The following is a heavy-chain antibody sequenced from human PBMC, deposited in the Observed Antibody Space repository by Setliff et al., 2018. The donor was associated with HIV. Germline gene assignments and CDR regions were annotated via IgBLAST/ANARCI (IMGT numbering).Heavy chain of an antibody. CDR1: GGTFSSYA. Sequence: SVKVSCKASGGTFSSYAISWVRQAPGQGLEWMGGIIPILGIANYAQKFQGRVTITADKSTSTAYMELSSPRSEDTAVYYCARYKSDSSGYYYSHYYYYMDVGGKGTTVTVSS. D-gene: IGHD3-22*01. J-gene: IGHJ6*03. CDR3: ARYKSDSSGYYYSHYYYYMDV. V-gene: IGHV1-69*10. CDR2: IIPILGIA.